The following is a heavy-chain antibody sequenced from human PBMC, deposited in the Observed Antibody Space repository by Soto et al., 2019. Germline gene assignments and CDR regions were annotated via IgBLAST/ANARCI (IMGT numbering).Heavy chain of an antibody. Sequence: SETLSLTCTVSGGSINTFYWSWVRQPAGKGLEWIGRIFSSGSTSFNTSLESRVAMSVDTSKNHFSLNLSSVTAADMAVYYCAREGSYSAYNFAHGIQLWSFDFWGQGALVTVSS. CDR1: GGSINTFY. CDR2: IFSSGST. D-gene: IGHD5-12*01. CDR3: AREGSYSAYNFAHGIQLWSFDF. V-gene: IGHV4-4*07. J-gene: IGHJ4*02.